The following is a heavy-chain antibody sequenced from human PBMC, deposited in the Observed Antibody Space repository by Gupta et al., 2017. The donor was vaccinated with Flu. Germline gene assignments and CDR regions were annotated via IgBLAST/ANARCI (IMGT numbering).Heavy chain of an antibody. D-gene: IGHD1-26*01. CDR2: ISRSSRNT. V-gene: IGHV3-21*06. J-gene: IGHJ4*02. CDR1: GFTFSSYS. CDR3: ARWATKGAAFDY. Sequence: EVQLVESGGGLVKRGGSLRLSCAASGFTFSSYSINWVRQAPGKGLEWVSSISRSSRNTYDADAVKGRFTISRDNAKNSRVLQMKSMRAEDTAVYYFARWATKGAAFDYCGQGTMVTVYS.